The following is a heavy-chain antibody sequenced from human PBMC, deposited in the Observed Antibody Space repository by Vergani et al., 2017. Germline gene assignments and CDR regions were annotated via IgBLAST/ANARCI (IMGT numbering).Heavy chain of an antibody. CDR3: ARESWASELRGVCWFDA. J-gene: IGHJ5*02. D-gene: IGHD3-10*01. V-gene: IGHV4-61*02. CDR1: GGSITSGSFY. CDR2: IHSSGTT. Sequence: QVQLHESGPGLVKPSQTLSLTCTVSGGSITSGSFYWSWIRQPAGKGLEWIGRIHSSGTTNYNPSLKSRVTLSVDTSKNQLSLRMNSVTAADTAVYYCARESWASELRGVCWFDAWGQGSLVSVSS.